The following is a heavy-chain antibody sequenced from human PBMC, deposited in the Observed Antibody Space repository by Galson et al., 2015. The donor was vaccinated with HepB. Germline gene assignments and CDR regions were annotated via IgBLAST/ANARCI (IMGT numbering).Heavy chain of an antibody. CDR1: GGTFSSHT. CDR2: IMPLFGTP. V-gene: IGHV1-69*13. D-gene: IGHD3-16*01. CDR3: AREGFIPTVYMDI. Sequence: SVKVSCKASGGTFSSHTISWVRQAPGQGLEWMGGIMPLFGTPNYAQKFQGRLTITADESTTTVFLELSSLRPDDTAIYYCAREGFIPTVYMDIWGNGTTVIVSS. J-gene: IGHJ6*03.